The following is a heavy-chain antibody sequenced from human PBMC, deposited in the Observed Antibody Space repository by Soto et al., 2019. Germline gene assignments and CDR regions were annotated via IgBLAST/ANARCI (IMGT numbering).Heavy chain of an antibody. CDR2: IDWDDDK. CDR3: ARICIGDSSGYYTHYYFDY. CDR1: GFSLSTSGMC. D-gene: IGHD3-22*01. Sequence: SGPTLVNPTQTLTLTCTFSGFSLSTSGMCVSWIRQPPGKALEWLALIDWDDDKYYSTSLKTRLTISKDTSKNQVVLTMTNMDPVDTATYYCARICIGDSSGYYTHYYFDYWGQGTLVTVSS. V-gene: IGHV2-70*01. J-gene: IGHJ4*02.